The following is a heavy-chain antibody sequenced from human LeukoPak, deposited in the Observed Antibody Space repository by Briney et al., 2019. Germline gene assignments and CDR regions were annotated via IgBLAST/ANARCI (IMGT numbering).Heavy chain of an antibody. CDR1: GGSISRSSGY. CDR3: ASEPPYYYDSSGYTPVFGY. J-gene: IGHJ4*02. CDR2: IYYSGST. Sequence: SETLSLTCTVSGGSISRSSGYWVWIRRAPGKRLEWIGSIYYSGSTYYNPSLKSRVTISVDTSKNQFSLKLSSVTAADTAVYYCASEPPYYYDSSGYTPVFGYWGQGTLVTVSS. D-gene: IGHD3-22*01. V-gene: IGHV4-39*01.